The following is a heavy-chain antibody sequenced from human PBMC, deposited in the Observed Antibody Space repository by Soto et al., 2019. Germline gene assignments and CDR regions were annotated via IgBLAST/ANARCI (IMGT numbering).Heavy chain of an antibody. J-gene: IGHJ2*01. CDR2: INAGNGNT. CDR3: ARVGTTVTTYWYFDL. Sequence: GASVKVSCKASGYSFANYVIYWARQAPGQRLEWMGWINAGNGNTKYSQKFQGRVTITRDTSATTAYMELSSLRSEDTAVYYCARVGTTVTTYWYFDLWGRGTLVTVSS. V-gene: IGHV1-3*01. CDR1: GYSFANYV. D-gene: IGHD4-17*01.